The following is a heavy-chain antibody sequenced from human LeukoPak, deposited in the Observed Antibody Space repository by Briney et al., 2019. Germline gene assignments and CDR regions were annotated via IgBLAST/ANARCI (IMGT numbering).Heavy chain of an antibody. D-gene: IGHD2-2*01. J-gene: IGHJ4*02. Sequence: GGSLRLSCAASGFTFSSYAMSWVRQAPGKGLEWVSAISGSGGSTYYADSVKGRFTISRDNSKNTLYLQMNSLRAEDTAVYYCAKAPRPLDIVVVPAADHFDYWGQGTLVTVSS. CDR1: GFTFSSYA. V-gene: IGHV3-23*01. CDR3: AKAPRPLDIVVVPAADHFDY. CDR2: ISGSGGST.